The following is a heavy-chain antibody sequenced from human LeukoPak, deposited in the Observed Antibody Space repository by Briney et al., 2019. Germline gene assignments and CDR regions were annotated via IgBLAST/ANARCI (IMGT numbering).Heavy chain of an antibody. D-gene: IGHD2-21*01. V-gene: IGHV3-30*10. CDR1: GFTFSTYE. J-gene: IGHJ6*03. CDR2: VKYDGISE. CDR3: ARDNRHFVVVSGMTDHYMDV. Sequence: GGSLRLSCAASGFTFSTYEMTWVRQSPGKGLDWVAFVKYDGISEFYTDSVKGRFRISRDDSQSTVYLQMNSLKPEDTAVYYCARDNRHFVVVSGMTDHYMDVWGKGATVTISS.